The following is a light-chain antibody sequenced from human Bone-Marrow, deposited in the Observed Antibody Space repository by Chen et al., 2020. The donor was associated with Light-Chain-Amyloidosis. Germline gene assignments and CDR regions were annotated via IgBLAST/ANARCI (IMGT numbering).Light chain of an antibody. CDR3: QQYGTSPLP. J-gene: IGKJ4*01. Sequence: EILLTQSPGTLSLSPGAGANLSCRASQTISNNYLTWYQQKFGQAPRLLIYGSSSRATGIPDRFTGSWSGTDFTLTINRLEPEDFAMYYCQQYGTSPLPFGGGTKVEIK. CDR2: GSS. CDR1: QTISNNY. V-gene: IGKV3-20*01.